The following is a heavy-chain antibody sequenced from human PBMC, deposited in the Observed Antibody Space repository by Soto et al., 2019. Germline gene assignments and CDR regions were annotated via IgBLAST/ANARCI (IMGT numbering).Heavy chain of an antibody. CDR1: GGSISSGGYS. D-gene: IGHD1-26*01. Sequence: QLQLQESGSGLVKPSQTLSLTCAVSGGSISSGGYSWSWIRQPPGKGLEWIGYIFPSGSTYYNPSLKSRVAIAIDTSKNPLSLRLTAVTAADTAVYYCSREGGSASPDWYFDLWGRGTLVTVSS. CDR3: SREGGSASPDWYFDL. J-gene: IGHJ2*01. V-gene: IGHV4-30-2*01. CDR2: IFPSGST.